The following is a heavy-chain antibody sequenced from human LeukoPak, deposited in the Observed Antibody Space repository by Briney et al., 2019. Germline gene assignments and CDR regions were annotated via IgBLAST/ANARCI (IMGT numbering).Heavy chain of an antibody. CDR1: GYTFTSYD. V-gene: IGHV1-8*01. J-gene: IGHJ3*02. CDR3: ARASYYDSSGYHDAFDI. D-gene: IGHD3-22*01. Sequence: ASVKVSCKASGYTFTSYDINWVRQATGQGLEWMGWMNPNSGNTGYAQKFQGRVTMTRNTSISTAYIELSSLRSEDTAVYYCARASYYDSSGYHDAFDIWGQGTMVTVSS. CDR2: MNPNSGNT.